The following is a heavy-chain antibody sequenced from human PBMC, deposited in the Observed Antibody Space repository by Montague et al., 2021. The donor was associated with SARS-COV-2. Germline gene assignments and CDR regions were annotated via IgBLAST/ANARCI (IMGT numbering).Heavy chain of an antibody. D-gene: IGHD6-19*01. CDR3: ARRNGGLAVGGVWFDP. V-gene: IGHV4-39*01. CDR1: SGSIRSSNYY. CDR2: IYYTGRT. J-gene: IGHJ5*02. Sequence: SETLSLTCTVSSGSIRSSNYYWGWIRQPPGKGLEWIGSIYYTGRTFYNPPLRSRLAISIDTSNNQFSPRLSSVTAADTAVYYCARRNGGLAVGGVWFDPWGQGRLVTVSS.